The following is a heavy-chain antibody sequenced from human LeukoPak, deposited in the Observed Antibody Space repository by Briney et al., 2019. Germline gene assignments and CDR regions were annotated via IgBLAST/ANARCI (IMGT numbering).Heavy chain of an antibody. J-gene: IGHJ4*02. CDR1: GFTLHINA. V-gene: IGHV3-23*01. CDR3: AKEEVPNDY. D-gene: IGHD2-2*01. CDR2: ISRMGFTT. Sequence: PGGSLRLSCAVSGFTLHINAMCWVRQAPGKGLEWVSGISRMGFTTYYADSVKGRFTISRDTSKNTLYLQMNTLRPDDTAVYYCAKEEVPNDYWGQGTLVTVSS.